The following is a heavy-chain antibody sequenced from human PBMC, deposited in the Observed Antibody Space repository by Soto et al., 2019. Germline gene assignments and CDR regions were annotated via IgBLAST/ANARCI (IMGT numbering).Heavy chain of an antibody. CDR1: GGSVSSGSYY. J-gene: IGHJ5*02. CDR3: ARTVSDTDMVMGPGPNWFDP. V-gene: IGHV4-61*03. D-gene: IGHD5-18*01. Sequence: QVQLQESGPGLVKPSETLSLTCTVSGGSVSSGSYYWSWIRQPPGKGLEWIGYIYYSGSTNYNPSLKSRVTISVDQPKTHYSLKLPSVTAADTAVYYCARTVSDTDMVMGPGPNWFDPWGQGTLVTVSS. CDR2: IYYSGST.